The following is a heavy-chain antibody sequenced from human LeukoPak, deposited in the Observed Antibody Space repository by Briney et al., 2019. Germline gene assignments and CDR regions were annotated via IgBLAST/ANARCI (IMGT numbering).Heavy chain of an antibody. Sequence: SETLSLARTVSGGSISSSSYYWGWIRQPPGKGLEWIGSIYYSESTYYNPSLKSRVTISVDTSKNQFSLKWSSVTAADTAVYYCARHRYYGSGSYSLNWFDPWGQGTLVTVSS. CDR3: ARHRYYGSGSYSLNWFDP. CDR1: GGSISSSSYY. D-gene: IGHD3-10*01. J-gene: IGHJ5*02. V-gene: IGHV4-39*01. CDR2: IYYSEST.